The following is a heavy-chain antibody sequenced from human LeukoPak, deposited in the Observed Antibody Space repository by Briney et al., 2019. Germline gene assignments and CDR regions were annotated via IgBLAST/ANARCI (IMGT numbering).Heavy chain of an antibody. CDR1: GYTFTGYY. CDR3: ARYVYCSSTSCYVKNAFDI. V-gene: IGHV1-2*02. D-gene: IGHD2-2*01. CDR2: INPNSGGT. Sequence: ASVKVSCKASGYTFTGYYIHWVRQAPGQGLEWMGWINPNSGGTNYAKKFQGRVTMTRDTSISTAYMELSRLRSDDTAVYYCARYVYCSSTSCYVKNAFDIWGQGTMVTVSS. J-gene: IGHJ3*02.